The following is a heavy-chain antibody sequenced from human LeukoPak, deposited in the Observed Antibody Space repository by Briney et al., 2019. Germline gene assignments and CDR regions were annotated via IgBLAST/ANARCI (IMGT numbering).Heavy chain of an antibody. D-gene: IGHD2-15*01. CDR3: ARSVEGYCSGGSCYSYYYYMDV. J-gene: IGHJ6*03. CDR2: IYYSGST. V-gene: IGHV4-59*01. Sequence: SETLSLTCTVSGGSISTYYWSWIRQPPGKGLEWIGYIYYSGSTNYNPSLKSRVTTSVDTSKNQSSLKLSSVTAADTAVYYCARSVEGYCSGGSCYSYYYYMDVWGKGTTVTVSS. CDR1: GGSISTYY.